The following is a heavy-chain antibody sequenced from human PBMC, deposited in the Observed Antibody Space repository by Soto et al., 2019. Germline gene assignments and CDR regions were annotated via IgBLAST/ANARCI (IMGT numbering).Heavy chain of an antibody. Sequence: QVQLVQSGAEVKKPGSSVKVSCKASGGTFSSYAISWVRQAPGQGLEWMGGIIPIFGTANYAQKFQGRVTITADESMSTAYMELSSLRSEDTAVYYCARVEVGNRRRGRSPNWFDPWGQGTLVTVSS. J-gene: IGHJ5*02. CDR1: GGTFSSYA. D-gene: IGHD1-1*01. CDR3: ARVEVGNRRRGRSPNWFDP. CDR2: IIPIFGTA. V-gene: IGHV1-69*01.